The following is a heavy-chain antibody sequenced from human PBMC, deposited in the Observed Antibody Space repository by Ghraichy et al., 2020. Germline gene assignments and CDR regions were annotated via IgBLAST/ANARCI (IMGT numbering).Heavy chain of an antibody. D-gene: IGHD6-6*01. CDR3: AKERIRYASSSFDY. CDR2: VSHDGTVT. J-gene: IGHJ4*02. V-gene: IGHV3-30*18. CDR1: GFTFSSYG. Sequence: GGSPRLSCAAAGFTFSSYGMQWVRQAPGKGLEWVAVVSHDGTVTYYKDSVKGRFTISRDNSENTLYLQMNSLRPEDTAVYYCAKERIRYASSSFDYWGQGTLVAVSS.